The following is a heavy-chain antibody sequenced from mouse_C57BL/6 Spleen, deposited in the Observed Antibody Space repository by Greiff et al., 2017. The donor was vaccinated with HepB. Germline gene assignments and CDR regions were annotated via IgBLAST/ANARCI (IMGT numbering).Heavy chain of an antibody. D-gene: IGHD2-4*01. V-gene: IGHV1-47*01. Sequence: VQLQESGAELVKPGASVKMSCKASGYTFTTYPIEWMKQNHGKSLEWIGNFHPYNDDTKYNEKFKGKATLTVEKSSSTVYLELSRLTSDDSAVYYCARGPDYYDYDAWFAYWGQGTLVTVSA. J-gene: IGHJ3*01. CDR3: ARGPDYYDYDAWFAY. CDR2: FHPYNDDT. CDR1: GYTFTTYP.